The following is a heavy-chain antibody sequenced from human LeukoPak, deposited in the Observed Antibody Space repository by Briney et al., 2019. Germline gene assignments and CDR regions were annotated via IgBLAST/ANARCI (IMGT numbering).Heavy chain of an antibody. Sequence: KSGGSQRLSRAASGFTFSNAWMSWVRQAPGKGLEWVGRIKSKTDGGTTDYAAPVKGRFTISRDDSKNTLYLQMNSLKTEDTAVYYCTTESDRWNAFDIWGQGTMVTVSS. CDR1: GFTFSNAW. CDR3: TTESDRWNAFDI. V-gene: IGHV3-15*01. J-gene: IGHJ3*02. D-gene: IGHD2-15*01. CDR2: IKSKTDGGTT.